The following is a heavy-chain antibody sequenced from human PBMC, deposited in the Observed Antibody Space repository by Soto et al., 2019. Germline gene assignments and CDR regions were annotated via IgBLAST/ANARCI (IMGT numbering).Heavy chain of an antibody. V-gene: IGHV3-30*04. J-gene: IGHJ3*02. CDR2: VSYDGRNI. CDR1: GFIFSIYA. D-gene: IGHD3-16*02. Sequence: QVQLVESGGGVVQPGGSLRLSCAASGFIFSIYAMHWVRQAPGKGLEWVAIVSYDGRNIDYADSVKGRFTISRDNSKNTLYLQMNSLRAEDTAVYYCARQFMITFGGVIVTDAFDIWGQGTMVTVSS. CDR3: ARQFMITFGGVIVTDAFDI.